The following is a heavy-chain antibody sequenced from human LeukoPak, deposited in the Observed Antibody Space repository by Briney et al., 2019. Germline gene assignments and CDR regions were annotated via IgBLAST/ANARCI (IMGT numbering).Heavy chain of an antibody. V-gene: IGHV3-48*01. D-gene: IGHD4-17*01. J-gene: IGHJ4*02. CDR3: ARDTEGDYGDYVWVY. Sequence: QTGGSLRLSCAASGFTFSIYGMNWVRQAPGKGLEWVSYIRSSSSTIYYADSVKGRFTISRDNAKNSLYLQMNSLRAEDTAVYYCARDTEGDYGDYVWVYWGQGTLVTVSS. CDR2: IRSSSSTI. CDR1: GFTFSIYG.